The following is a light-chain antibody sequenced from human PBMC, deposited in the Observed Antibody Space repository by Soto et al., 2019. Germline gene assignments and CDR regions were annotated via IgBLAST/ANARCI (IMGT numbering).Light chain of an antibody. CDR3: TSCITANTRCV. V-gene: IGLV2-14*01. J-gene: IGLJ1*01. CDR1: SSDIGRYNY. CDR2: EVN. Sequence: QSALTQPASVSGSPGQSITISCTGTSSDIGRYNYVSWFQQHPGKVPKLVIFEVNYRPSGVSDRFSGSESGNTASLTITGLQAEDEADYYCTSCITANTRCVFGSGTKVTVL.